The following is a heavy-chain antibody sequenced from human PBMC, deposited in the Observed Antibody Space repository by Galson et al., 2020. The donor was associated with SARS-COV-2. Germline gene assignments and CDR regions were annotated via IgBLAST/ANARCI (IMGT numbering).Heavy chain of an antibody. D-gene: IGHD2-21*01. CDR3: AKDRAIATPLYGRHFDY. Sequence: GGSLRLSCVASGFDFNIYAMSWVRQAPGKGLEWVSSMSGSGSSTYDADSVKGRFTISRDNSRNTLYLLMNSLRAEDTAVYYCAKDRAIATPLYGRHFDYWGQGTLVTVSS. J-gene: IGHJ4*02. CDR1: GFDFNIYA. CDR2: MSGSGSST. V-gene: IGHV3-23*01.